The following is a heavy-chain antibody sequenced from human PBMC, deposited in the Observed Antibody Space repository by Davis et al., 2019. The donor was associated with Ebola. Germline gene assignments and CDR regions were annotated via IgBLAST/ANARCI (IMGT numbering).Heavy chain of an antibody. J-gene: IGHJ6*02. D-gene: IGHD6-6*01. CDR2: INAGNGNT. CDR1: GYTFTSYA. V-gene: IGHV1-3*01. Sequence: ASVKVSCKASGYTFTSYAMHWVRQAPGQRLEWMGWINAGNGNTKYSQKFQGRVTITRDTSASTAYMELSSLRSEDTAVYYCARDQGEQLGTDRRPVDYYYYGMDVWGQGTTVTVSS. CDR3: ARDQGEQLGTDRRPVDYYYYGMDV.